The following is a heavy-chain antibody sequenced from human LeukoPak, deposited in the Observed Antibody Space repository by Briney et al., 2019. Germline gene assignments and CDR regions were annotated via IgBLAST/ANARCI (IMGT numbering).Heavy chain of an antibody. CDR2: IRGSGSDL. V-gene: IGHV3-11*01. CDR3: STDPRLLNY. CDR1: VFGFSDSY. Sequence: PGGSLRLSCVVSVFGFSDSYMTWIRQTPGKGLEWLAYIRGSGSDLYYADSVKGRFTISRDNAKNSLYLQMNSLRPDDTALYYCSTDPRLLNYWGHGTLVTVSS. J-gene: IGHJ4*01. D-gene: IGHD2-8*01.